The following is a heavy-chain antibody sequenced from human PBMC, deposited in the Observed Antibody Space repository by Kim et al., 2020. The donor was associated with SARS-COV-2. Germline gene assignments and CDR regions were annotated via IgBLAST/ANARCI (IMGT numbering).Heavy chain of an antibody. J-gene: IGHJ6*02. D-gene: IGHD2-15*01. Sequence: SETLSRSCTVSGGSISSYHWSWIRQPPGKGLEWIGYIYYSGSTNYNPSLKSRVTISVDTSRNQFSLKLSSVTAADTAVYYCARQRGVGLLYYYYYGMDVWGQGTTVIVSS. CDR1: GGSISSYH. CDR2: IYYSGST. CDR3: ARQRGVGLLYYYYYGMDV. V-gene: IGHV4-59*08.